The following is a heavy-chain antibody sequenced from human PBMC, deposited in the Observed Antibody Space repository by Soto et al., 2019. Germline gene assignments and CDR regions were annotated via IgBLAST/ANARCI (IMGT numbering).Heavy chain of an antibody. CDR1: GFTFDTHT. V-gene: IGHV3-30*04. CDR3: ARTNSSSWNYIDY. Sequence: QVQLVESGGGGVQPGRSLRLSCAASGFTFDTHTMHWVRQAPGKGLEWVALISFDGSLKYDADSLKGRFTISRDNFKTTVFLEMNSLRAEDTGVYYCARTNSSSWNYIDYWGQGTLVTVSS. J-gene: IGHJ4*02. D-gene: IGHD6-13*01. CDR2: ISFDGSLK.